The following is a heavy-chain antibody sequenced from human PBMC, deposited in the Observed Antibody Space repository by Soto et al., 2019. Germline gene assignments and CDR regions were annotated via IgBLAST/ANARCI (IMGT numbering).Heavy chain of an antibody. CDR3: ARFTPRVAAWFDP. V-gene: IGHV4-31*03. CDR1: GGSISSGGYY. CDR2: IFYSGST. J-gene: IGHJ5*02. Sequence: KPSETLSLTCTVSGGSISSGGYYWSWIRHHPGKGLEWIGYIFYSGSTFYSPSLKSRVTILADKSKNQFSLKLSSVTAADTAVYYCARFTPRVAAWFDPWGQGTLVTVSS. D-gene: IGHD6-13*01.